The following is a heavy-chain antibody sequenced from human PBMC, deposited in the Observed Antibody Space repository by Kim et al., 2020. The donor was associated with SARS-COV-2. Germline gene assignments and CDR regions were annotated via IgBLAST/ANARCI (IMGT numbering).Heavy chain of an antibody. CDR2: IRSKTDGGTP. Sequence: GGSLRLSCAASGFIFDDAWMTWVRQAPGKGLEWVGRIRSKTDGGTPDYAPFVKGRFTISRDDSKNTLYLQMNSLKTEDTAVYYCTTAASTSYYWGQGSLVTVSS. V-gene: IGHV3-15*01. CDR3: TTAASTSYY. J-gene: IGHJ4*02. CDR1: GFIFDDAW. D-gene: IGHD1-1*01.